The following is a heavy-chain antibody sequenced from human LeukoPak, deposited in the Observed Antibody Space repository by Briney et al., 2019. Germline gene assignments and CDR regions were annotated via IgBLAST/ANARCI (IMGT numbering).Heavy chain of an antibody. Sequence: PSETLSLTCTVSGDSIGSGDYYWSWIRQPAGKGLEWIGRISSSGSTNYNPSLKSRVTISVDTSKNQFSLKLSSVTAADTAVYYCARPTGYSSGWYLGYWGQGTLVTVSS. CDR3: ARPTGYSSGWYLGY. CDR1: GDSIGSGDYY. J-gene: IGHJ4*02. CDR2: ISSSGST. D-gene: IGHD6-19*01. V-gene: IGHV4-61*02.